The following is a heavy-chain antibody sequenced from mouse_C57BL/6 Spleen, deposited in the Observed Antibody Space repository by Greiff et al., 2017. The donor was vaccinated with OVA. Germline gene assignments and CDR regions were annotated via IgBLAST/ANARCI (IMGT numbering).Heavy chain of an antibody. CDR2: IYPYNGVS. J-gene: IGHJ2*01. D-gene: IGHD2-5*01. CDR1: GYSFTGYY. V-gene: IGHV1-31*01. Sequence: EVKLVESGPELVKPGASVKISCKASGYSFTGYYMHWVKQSHGNILDWIGYIYPYNGVSSYNQKFKGKATLTVDKSSSTAYMELRSLTSEDSAVYYCARSPYYSNPYFDYWGQGTTLTVSS. CDR3: ARSPYYSNPYFDY.